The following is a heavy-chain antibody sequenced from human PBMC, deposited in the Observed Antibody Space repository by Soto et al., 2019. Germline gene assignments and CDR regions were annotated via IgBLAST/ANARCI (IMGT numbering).Heavy chain of an antibody. CDR2: IYPGDSDT. CDR1: GYSFTSYW. Sequence: GESLKISCKGSGYSFTSYWIGWVRQMPGKGLEWMGIIYPGDSDTRYSPSFQGQVTISADKSISTAYLQWSSLKASDTAMYYCARIIAEAGTYYGMDVWGQGTTVTVSS. CDR3: ARIIAEAGTYYGMDV. V-gene: IGHV5-51*01. D-gene: IGHD6-13*01. J-gene: IGHJ6*02.